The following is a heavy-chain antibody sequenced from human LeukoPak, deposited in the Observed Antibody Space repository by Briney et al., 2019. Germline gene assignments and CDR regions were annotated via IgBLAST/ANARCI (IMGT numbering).Heavy chain of an antibody. CDR3: ARDRGIVGGIMGFAP. CDR2: IYTSGST. V-gene: IGHV4-61*02. J-gene: IGHJ5*02. Sequence: PSQTLSLTCTVSGGPISSGSYYWSWFRQPAGKGLEWIGRIYTSGSTNYNPSLKSRVTISGDTSKNSISLRLSSVTDEDTAVYYCARDRGIVGGIMGFAPWGQGTQVTVSS. CDR1: GGPISSGSYY. D-gene: IGHD1-26*01.